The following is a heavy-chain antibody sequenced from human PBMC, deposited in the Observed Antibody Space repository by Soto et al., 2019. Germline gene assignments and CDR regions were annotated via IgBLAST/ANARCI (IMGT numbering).Heavy chain of an antibody. D-gene: IGHD3-10*01. Sequence: EVQVVESGGASVQPGGSLRLSCAASGFTFTSYWMHWVRQAPGKGLLWMSRIKGDKTTSSYADSVKGRFTISRDNAKNTVYLQMNSLRAEDTAVYYCARGAFGSYYVDYWGQGTLVTVSS. J-gene: IGHJ4*02. V-gene: IGHV3-74*01. CDR1: GFTFTSYW. CDR3: ARGAFGSYYVDY. CDR2: IKGDKTTS.